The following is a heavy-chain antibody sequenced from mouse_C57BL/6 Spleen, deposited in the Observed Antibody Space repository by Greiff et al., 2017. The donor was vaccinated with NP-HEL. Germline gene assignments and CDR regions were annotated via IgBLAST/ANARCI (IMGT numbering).Heavy chain of an antibody. CDR2: IWTGGGT. D-gene: IGHD1-1*01. CDR3: ARTTYYGSSPVYFDY. CDR1: GFSLTSYA. J-gene: IGHJ2*01. V-gene: IGHV2-9-1*01. Sequence: VKLVESGPGLVAPSQSLSITCTVSGFSLTSYAISWVRQPPGKGLEWLGVIWTGGGTNYNSALKSRLSISKDNSKSQVFLKMNSLQTDDTARYYCARTTYYGSSPVYFDYWGQGTTLTVSS.